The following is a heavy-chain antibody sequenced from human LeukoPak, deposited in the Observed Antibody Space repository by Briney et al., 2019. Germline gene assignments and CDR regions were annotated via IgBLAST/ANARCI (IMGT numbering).Heavy chain of an antibody. D-gene: IGHD5-18*01. CDR2: ISWNSGSI. CDR3: AKGTGDPDTATAPGDY. V-gene: IGHV3-9*01. J-gene: IGHJ4*02. Sequence: GGSLRLSCAASGFTFDDYAMHWVRQAPGKGLEWVSGISWNSGSIGYADSVKGRFTISRDNAKNSLYLQMNSLRAEDTALYYCAKGTGDPDTATAPGDYWGQGTLVTVSS. CDR1: GFTFDDYA.